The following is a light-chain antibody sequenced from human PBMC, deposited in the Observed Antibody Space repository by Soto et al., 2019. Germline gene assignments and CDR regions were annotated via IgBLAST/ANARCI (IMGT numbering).Light chain of an antibody. CDR1: PSISSW. J-gene: IGKJ1*01. CDR2: DAS. CDR3: QQYNSYSRT. V-gene: IGKV1-5*01. Sequence: EIQMTQSSFNLAASVGDRVTITFRASPSISSWLAWYQQKPGKAPKLLIYDASSLESGVPSRFSGSGSGTEFTLTISSLQPDDFATYYCQQYNSYSRTFGQGTKVEIK.